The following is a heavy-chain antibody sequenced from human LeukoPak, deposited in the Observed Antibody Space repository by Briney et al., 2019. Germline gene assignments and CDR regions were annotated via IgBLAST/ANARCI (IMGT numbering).Heavy chain of an antibody. CDR3: AKEGESFNAFDI. CDR2: ISWDGGST. V-gene: IGHV3-43*01. Sequence: GGSLRLSCAASGFTFSSYVMSWVRQAPGKGLEWVSLISWDGGSTYYADSVKGRITISRDNSKNSLYLQMNSLRTEDTAFYYCAKEGESFNAFDIWGQGTMVTVSS. D-gene: IGHD3-10*01. J-gene: IGHJ3*02. CDR1: GFTFSSYV.